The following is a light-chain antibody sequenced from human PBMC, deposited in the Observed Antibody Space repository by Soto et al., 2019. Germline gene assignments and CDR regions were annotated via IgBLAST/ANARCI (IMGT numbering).Light chain of an antibody. CDR1: SSNIGAGYD. V-gene: IGLV1-40*01. CDR3: QSYDSSLSAHVV. J-gene: IGLJ2*01. Sequence: QAVVTQPPSVSGAPGQRVTISCTGSSSNIGAGYDVHWYQQLPGTAPKLLIYGNSNRPSGVPDRFSGSKSGTSASLAITGLXXXXXXXYYCQSYDSSLSAHVVFGGGTK. CDR2: GNS.